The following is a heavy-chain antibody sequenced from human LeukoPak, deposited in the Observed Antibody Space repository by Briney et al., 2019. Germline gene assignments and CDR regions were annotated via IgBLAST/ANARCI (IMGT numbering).Heavy chain of an antibody. V-gene: IGHV3-21*04. CDR3: VRDNYSYRLDV. Sequence: GGSLRLSCEASGFTFTTYSMTWVRQAPGKGLEWVSIISSGSSAIFSADALKGRFTISRDDAKNLLYLDMNSLRAEDTAIYYCVRDNYSYRLDVWGQGTLVTVSS. J-gene: IGHJ4*02. CDR1: GFTFTTYS. CDR2: ISSGSSAI. D-gene: IGHD2-21*01.